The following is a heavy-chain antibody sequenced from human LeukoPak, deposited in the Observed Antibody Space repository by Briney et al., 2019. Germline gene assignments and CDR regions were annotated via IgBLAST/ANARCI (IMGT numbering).Heavy chain of an antibody. CDR3: ARDTKLELRSSYNWFDP. CDR2: IVVGSGNT. D-gene: IGHD1-7*01. V-gene: IGHV1-58*02. CDR1: GFTFTSSA. Sequence: GTSVKVSCKASGFTFTSSAMQWVRQARGQRLEWIGWIVVGSGNTNYAQKFQERVTITRDMSTSTAYMELRSLRSDDTAVYYCARDTKLELRSSYNWFDPWGQGTLVTVSS. J-gene: IGHJ5*02.